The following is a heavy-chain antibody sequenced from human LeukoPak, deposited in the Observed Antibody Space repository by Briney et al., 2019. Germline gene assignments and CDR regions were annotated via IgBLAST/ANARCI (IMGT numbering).Heavy chain of an antibody. Sequence: PSQTLSLTCTVSGGSISSGGYYWSWIRQHPGKGLEWIGYIYYSGSTYYNPSLKSRVTISVDTSKNQFSLKLSSVTAADTAVYYCATNARRGYSDLFDYWGQGTLVTVSS. J-gene: IGHJ4*02. CDR1: GGSISSGGYY. CDR3: ATNARRGYSDLFDY. D-gene: IGHD2-15*01. V-gene: IGHV4-31*03. CDR2: IYYSGST.